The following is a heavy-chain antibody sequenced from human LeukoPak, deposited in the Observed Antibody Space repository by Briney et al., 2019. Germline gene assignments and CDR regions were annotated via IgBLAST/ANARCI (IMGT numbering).Heavy chain of an antibody. CDR1: RGSFFGYQ. D-gene: IGHD1-20*01. J-gene: IGHJ4*02. Sequence: PSETLSLTCVVRRGSFFGYQWSWIRQPPGKGLEWIGESSHSRSTNYNPSLKSRVTISVDTSKNQFSLKLNFVTAADTAVYYCARVTIAGTTWDYFDYWGQGSLVTVSS. CDR2: SSHSRST. CDR3: ARVTIAGTTWDYFDY. V-gene: IGHV4-34*01.